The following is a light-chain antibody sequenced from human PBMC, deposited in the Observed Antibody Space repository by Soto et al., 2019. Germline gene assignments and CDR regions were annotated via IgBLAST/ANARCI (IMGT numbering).Light chain of an antibody. CDR2: DVS. J-gene: IGLJ2*01. V-gene: IGLV2-14*03. CDR1: SSDVGDYNF. Sequence: QSALTQPASVSGSPGQSITISCTGTSSDVGDYNFVSWYQQHPGKAPKVMIYDVSSRPSGVSYRFSGSKSGNTASLTISGLQAEDEADYYCSSYTTSSTLVLFGGGTKVTVL. CDR3: SSYTTSSTLVL.